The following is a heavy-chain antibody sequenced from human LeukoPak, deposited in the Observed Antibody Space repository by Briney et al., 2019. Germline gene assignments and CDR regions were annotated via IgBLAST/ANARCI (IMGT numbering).Heavy chain of an antibody. V-gene: IGHV3-23*01. J-gene: IGHJ5*02. Sequence: PGASLRLSCAASGFTFSSYAMSWVCQAPGKGLEWVSAISGSGGSTYYADSVKGRFTISRDNSKNTLYLQMNSLRAEDTAVYYCAKDSSDGYFVRANWFDPWGQGTLVTVSS. D-gene: IGHD5-24*01. CDR2: ISGSGGST. CDR1: GFTFSSYA. CDR3: AKDSSDGYFVRANWFDP.